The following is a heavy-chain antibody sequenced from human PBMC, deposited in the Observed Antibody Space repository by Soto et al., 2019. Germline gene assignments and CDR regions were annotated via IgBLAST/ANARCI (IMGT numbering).Heavy chain of an antibody. Sequence: SETLSLTCTVSGGSISSYYWSWIRQPPGKGLEWIGYIYYSGSTNYNPSLKSRVTISVDTSKNQFSLKLSSVTAADTAVYYCARDLEQQHAGWFDPWGQGTLATVSS. CDR3: ARDLEQQHAGWFDP. J-gene: IGHJ5*02. D-gene: IGHD6-13*01. CDR2: IYYSGST. V-gene: IGHV4-59*01. CDR1: GGSISSYY.